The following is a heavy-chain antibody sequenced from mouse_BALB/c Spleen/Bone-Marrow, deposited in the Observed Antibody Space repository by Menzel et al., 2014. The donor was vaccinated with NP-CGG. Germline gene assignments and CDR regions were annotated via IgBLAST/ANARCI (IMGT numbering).Heavy chain of an antibody. V-gene: IGHV14-3*02. CDR3: ASYVYGYYFDY. CDR2: IDPANGNT. J-gene: IGHJ2*01. CDR1: GFNIXDTY. D-gene: IGHD2-2*01. Sequence: DVKLVESGAELVKPGASVKLSCTASGFNIXDTYMHWVKQRPEQGLEWIGRIDPANGNTKYDPKFQGKATITADTSSNTAYLQLSSLTSEDTAVYYCASYVYGYYFDYWGQGTTLTVSS.